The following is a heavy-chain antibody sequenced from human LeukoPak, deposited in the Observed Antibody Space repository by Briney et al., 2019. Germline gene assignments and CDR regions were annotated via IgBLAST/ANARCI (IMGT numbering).Heavy chain of an antibody. CDR1: GGSISSYY. CDR2: IYYSGST. CDR3: ARTHNWNEDY. J-gene: IGHJ4*02. Sequence: TPSETLSLTCTVSGGSISSYYWSWIRQPPGKGLEWIGYIYYSGSTNYNPSLKSRVTISVDTSKNQFSLKLSSVTAADTAVYYCARTHNWNEDYWGQGTLVTVSS. V-gene: IGHV4-59*01. D-gene: IGHD1-20*01.